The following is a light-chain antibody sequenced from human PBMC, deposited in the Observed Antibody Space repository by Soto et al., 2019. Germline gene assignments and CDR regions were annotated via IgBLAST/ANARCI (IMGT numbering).Light chain of an antibody. CDR3: QQYGGSPPEVT. J-gene: IGKJ5*01. CDR1: QSVSSNS. Sequence: EIVLTQSPDTLSLTPGERATLSCRASQSVSSNSVAWYQQRPGQAPRLLIYGTSIRATGIPDRFSGSGSGTDFTLTISRLESEDFAVFYCQQYGGSPPEVTFGPGTRLEIK. CDR2: GTS. V-gene: IGKV3-20*01.